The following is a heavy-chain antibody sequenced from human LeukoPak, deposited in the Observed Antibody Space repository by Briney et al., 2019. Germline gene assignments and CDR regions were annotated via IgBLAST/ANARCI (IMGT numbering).Heavy chain of an antibody. J-gene: IGHJ4*02. CDR1: GGSISSSSYY. D-gene: IGHD5-18*01. CDR3: ASSLDTAMVY. CDR2: IYYSGST. V-gene: IGHV4-39*01. Sequence: PSETLSLTCTVSGGSISSSSYYWGWIRQPPGKGLEWIGSIYYSGSTYHNPSLKSRVTISVDTSKNQFSLKLSSVTAADTAVYYCASSLDTAMVYWGQGTLVTVSS.